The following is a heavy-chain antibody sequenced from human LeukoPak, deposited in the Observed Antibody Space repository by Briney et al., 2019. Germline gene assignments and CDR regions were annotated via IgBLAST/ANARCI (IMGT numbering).Heavy chain of an antibody. CDR1: GFPFSDYS. Sequence: GGSLRLSCTASGFPFSDYSMNWVRQAPGKGLEWVSYIGISSGNTKYADSVKGRFTISADNARNSLYLQMNSLRVEDTAVYYCARDHNYAFDNWGQGTLVSVSS. J-gene: IGHJ4*02. CDR3: ARDHNYAFDN. CDR2: IGISSGNT. V-gene: IGHV3-48*04. D-gene: IGHD1-1*01.